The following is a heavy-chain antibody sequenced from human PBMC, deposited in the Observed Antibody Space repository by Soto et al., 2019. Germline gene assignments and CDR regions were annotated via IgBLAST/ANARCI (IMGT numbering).Heavy chain of an antibody. V-gene: IGHV4-39*01. D-gene: IGHD2-21*02. Sequence: SETLSLTCMVSGESISSSSHYWGWIRQPPGKGLEWIGSIYYSGRTYYNPSFKSRVTISIDTSKNQFSLKLSSVTATDTAVYYCARQRTTVVTQAYFDHWGQGALVTVS. CDR2: IYYSGRT. CDR1: GESISSSSHY. J-gene: IGHJ4*02. CDR3: ARQRTTVVTQAYFDH.